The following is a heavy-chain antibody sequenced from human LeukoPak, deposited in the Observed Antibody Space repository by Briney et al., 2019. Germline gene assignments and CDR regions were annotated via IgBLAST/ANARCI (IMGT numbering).Heavy chain of an antibody. D-gene: IGHD6-25*01. J-gene: IGHJ4*02. CDR2: INPNSGGT. CDR3: ARPPAAGTDY. V-gene: IGHV1-2*02. CDR1: GYTLTDYF. Sequence: ASVKASCNASGYTLTDYFIHCVRQAPGQGLEWMGWINPNSGGTNYAQKFQGRVTLTRDTSISTAYLDLSRLRSDDTAVYYCARPPAAGTDYWGQGALVTVSS.